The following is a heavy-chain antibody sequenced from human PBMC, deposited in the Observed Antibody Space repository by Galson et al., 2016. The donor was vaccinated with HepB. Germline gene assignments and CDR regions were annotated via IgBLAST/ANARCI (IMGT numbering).Heavy chain of an antibody. J-gene: IGHJ4*02. Sequence: SLRLSCAASGFTFSAYGMHWVRQAPGKELESVAVISNDGKNKNYADSLRGRFTISRDNPKNTLSLQMNSPRTEDTAVYYCARRRCTGGSCYSDYWGQGTLVTVSS. CDR1: GFTFSAYG. V-gene: IGHV3-30*04. CDR3: ARRRCTGGSCYSDY. D-gene: IGHD2-8*02. CDR2: ISNDGKNK.